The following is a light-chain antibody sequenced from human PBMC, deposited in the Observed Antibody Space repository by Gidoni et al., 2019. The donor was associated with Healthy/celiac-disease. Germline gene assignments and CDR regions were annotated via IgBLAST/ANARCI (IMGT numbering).Light chain of an antibody. J-gene: IGKJ1*01. CDR3: QRSYSTPRT. CDR1: QRISSY. CDR2: AAS. Sequence: DIPMTKSPPSLSATVGDRVTITCRASQRISSYLNWYHQKPGKAPKLLIYAASSFQSGVPSRFSVRGSGTDFTLTLGSLQPEDFATYYCQRSYSTPRTFGQGTEVEIK. V-gene: IGKV1-39*01.